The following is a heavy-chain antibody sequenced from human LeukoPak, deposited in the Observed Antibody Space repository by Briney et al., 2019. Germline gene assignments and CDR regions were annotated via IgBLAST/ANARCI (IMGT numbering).Heavy chain of an antibody. CDR3: AKAADIVATIAAISDY. J-gene: IGHJ4*02. D-gene: IGHD5-12*01. Sequence: GGSLRLSCAASGFTFSSYGMHWVRQAPGNGLEWVAFVRYDGSNKYYADSVKGRFTISRDNSKNTLYLQMNSLRAEDTAVYYCAKAADIVATIAAISDYWGQGTLVTVSS. CDR2: VRYDGSNK. CDR1: GFTFSSYG. V-gene: IGHV3-30*02.